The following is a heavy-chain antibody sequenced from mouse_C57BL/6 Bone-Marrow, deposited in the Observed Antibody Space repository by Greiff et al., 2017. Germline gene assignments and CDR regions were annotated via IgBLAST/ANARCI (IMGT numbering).Heavy chain of an antibody. D-gene: IGHD2-14*01. CDR1: GYTFTDYY. CDR3: ARGRIGNSRYFDV. J-gene: IGHJ1*03. V-gene: IGHV1-26*01. CDR2: INPNNGGT. Sequence: VQLQQSGPELVKPGASVKISCKASGYTFTDYYMNWVKQSHGKSLEWIGDINPNNGGTSYNQKFKGKATLTVDKSSSTAYMALRSLTSENSADYYGARGRIGNSRYFDVWGTGTTVTVSA.